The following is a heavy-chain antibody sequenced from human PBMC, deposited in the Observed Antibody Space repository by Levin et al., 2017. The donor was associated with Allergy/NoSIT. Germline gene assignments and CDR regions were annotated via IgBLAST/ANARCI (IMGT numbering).Heavy chain of an antibody. CDR2: ISARKTTM. D-gene: IGHD3-16*01. CDR1: GFTFSTYG. V-gene: IGHV3-48*01. J-gene: IGHJ3*02. Sequence: RGESLKISCAASGFTFSTYGMIWVRQAPGKGLEWVSYISARKTTMYYADSVKGRFTISRDDAKNTLYLQMSSLRAEDTAVYFCARDEESFGDAFDIWGQGTTVTVSS. CDR3: ARDEESFGDAFDI.